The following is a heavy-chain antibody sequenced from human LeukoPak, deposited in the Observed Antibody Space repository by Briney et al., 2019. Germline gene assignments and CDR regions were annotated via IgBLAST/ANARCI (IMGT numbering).Heavy chain of an antibody. V-gene: IGHV3-30*03. CDR2: ISYDGSNK. Sequence: GGSLRLSCAASGFTFSNYGMHWVRQAPGKGLEWVAVISYDGSNKYYADSVKGRFTISRDNSKNTLYLQMSSLGAKDTAVYYCARGVSKNPWGQGTLVTVSS. CDR3: ARGVSKNP. CDR1: GFTFSNYG. J-gene: IGHJ5*02.